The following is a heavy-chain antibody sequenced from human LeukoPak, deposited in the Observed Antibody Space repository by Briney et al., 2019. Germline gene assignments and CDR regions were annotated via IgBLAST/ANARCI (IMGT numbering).Heavy chain of an antibody. J-gene: IGHJ6*03. Sequence: GASVKVSCKASGYTFTSYGISWVRQAPGQGLEWMGWISAYNGNTNYAQKLQGRVTMTTDTSTSTAYMELRSLRSDDTAVYYCARARGDIVVVPAATPPHYYYYYMDVWGKGTTVTVSS. CDR2: ISAYNGNT. D-gene: IGHD2-2*01. V-gene: IGHV1-18*01. CDR1: GYTFTSYG. CDR3: ARARGDIVVVPAATPPHYYYYYMDV.